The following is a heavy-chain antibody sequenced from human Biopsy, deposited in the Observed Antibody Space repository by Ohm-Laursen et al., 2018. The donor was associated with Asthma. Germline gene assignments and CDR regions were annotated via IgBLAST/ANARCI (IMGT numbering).Heavy chain of an antibody. CDR1: GGTFSNFA. J-gene: IGHJ6*02. V-gene: IGHV1-69*01. CDR3: ARCQVGYSSGWSLLLKKIYYSGMDV. D-gene: IGHD6-19*01. CDR2: IMTVFGTT. Sequence: SSVKVSCKVPGGTFSNFAISWVRQAPGQGLEWLGGIMTVFGTTNYAQKFQGRVTITADESTSTAYMEVTSLRSEDTAIYYCARCQVGYSSGWSLLLKKIYYSGMDVWGQGTAVTVSS.